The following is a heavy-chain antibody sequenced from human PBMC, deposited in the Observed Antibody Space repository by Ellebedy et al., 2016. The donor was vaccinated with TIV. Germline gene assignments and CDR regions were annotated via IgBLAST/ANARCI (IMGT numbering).Heavy chain of an antibody. V-gene: IGHV4-34*01. D-gene: IGHD6-13*01. Sequence: SETLSLTXAVYGASFSGYYWSWIRQPPGKGLEWIGEINHSGSTNYNPSLKSRVTISVDTSKNQFSLNLSSVTAADTAVYYCAGGPSSSWYGEWGQGTLVTVSS. CDR2: INHSGST. CDR1: GASFSGYY. J-gene: IGHJ4*02. CDR3: AGGPSSSWYGE.